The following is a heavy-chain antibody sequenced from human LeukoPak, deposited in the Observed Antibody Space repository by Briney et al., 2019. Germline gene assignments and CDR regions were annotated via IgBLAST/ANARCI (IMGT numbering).Heavy chain of an antibody. Sequence: SETLSLTCTVSGGSISSYYWSWIRQPPGKGLEWIGYIYYSGSTNYNPSLKSRVTISVDTSKNQFSLKLSSVTAAGTAVYYCARDYGGYYSKDWYFDLWGRGTLVTVSS. J-gene: IGHJ2*01. D-gene: IGHD3-22*01. V-gene: IGHV4-59*01. CDR2: IYYSGST. CDR3: ARDYGGYYSKDWYFDL. CDR1: GGSISSYY.